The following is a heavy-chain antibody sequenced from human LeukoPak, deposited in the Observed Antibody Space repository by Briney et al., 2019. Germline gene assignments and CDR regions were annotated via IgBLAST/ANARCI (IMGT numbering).Heavy chain of an antibody. Sequence: LETLSLTCGVSGGSFSDYYWTWIRQPPGKGLEWIGEINHVGVTNYSPSLESRVTISVDTSKKQFSLQLRSVTAADTAVYYCATIMSTWAVGGTDYWGQGTLVTVSS. D-gene: IGHD6-19*01. V-gene: IGHV4-34*01. CDR3: ATIMSTWAVGGTDY. CDR2: INHVGVT. J-gene: IGHJ4*02. CDR1: GGSFSDYY.